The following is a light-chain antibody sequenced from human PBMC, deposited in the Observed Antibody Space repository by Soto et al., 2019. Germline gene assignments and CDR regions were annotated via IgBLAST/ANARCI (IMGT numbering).Light chain of an antibody. CDR2: DAS. Sequence: DIQMTQSPSPLSASVGHRVTITCRASQSISNWLAWYQQKPGTAPNLLRYDASSLESGVPSRFSGSGSGTKFTLTIASLQPDDFATYYCQHYNSYSEAFGQGTKVDI. CDR3: QHYNSYSEA. CDR1: QSISNW. V-gene: IGKV1-5*01. J-gene: IGKJ1*01.